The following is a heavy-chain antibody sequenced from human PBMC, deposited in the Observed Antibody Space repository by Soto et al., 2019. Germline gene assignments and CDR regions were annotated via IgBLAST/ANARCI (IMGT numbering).Heavy chain of an antibody. CDR1: GFTFSSYS. D-gene: IGHD1-26*01. CDR3: ARDEWAVGATLGPLPFDY. J-gene: IGHJ4*02. CDR2: ISSSSSTI. V-gene: IGHV3-48*02. Sequence: GGSLRLSCAASGFTFSSYSMNWVRQAPGKGLEWVSYISSSSSTIYYADSVKGRFTISRDNAKNSLYLQMNSLRDEDTAVYYCARDEWAVGATLGPLPFDYWGQGTLVTVSS.